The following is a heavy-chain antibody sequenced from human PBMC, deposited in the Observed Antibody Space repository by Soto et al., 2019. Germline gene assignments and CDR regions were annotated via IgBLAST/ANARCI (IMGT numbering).Heavy chain of an antibody. CDR1: GGSISSYY. CDR3: ARQMTTLTTFDY. CDR2: IYYSGST. D-gene: IGHD4-17*01. J-gene: IGHJ4*02. V-gene: IGHV4-59*01. Sequence: SETLSLTCAVSGGSISSYYWSWIRQPPGKGLEWIGYIYYSGSTNYNPSLKSRVTISVDTSKNQFSLKVSSVTAADTAVYYCARQMTTLTTFDYWGQGTLVTVSS.